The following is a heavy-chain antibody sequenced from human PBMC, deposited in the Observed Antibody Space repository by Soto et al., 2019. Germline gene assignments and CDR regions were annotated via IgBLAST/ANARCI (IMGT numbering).Heavy chain of an antibody. CDR2: INHSGST. CDR1: GGSFSGYY. CDR3: ARGSTVTLQVGIYYYYMDV. D-gene: IGHD4-4*01. J-gene: IGHJ6*03. Sequence: SETLSLTCAVYGGSFSGYYWSWIRQPPGKGLEWIGEINHSGSTNYNPSLKSRVTISVDTSKNQFSLKLSSVTAADTAVYYCARGSTVTLQVGIYYYYMDVWGKATTVTLSS. V-gene: IGHV4-34*01.